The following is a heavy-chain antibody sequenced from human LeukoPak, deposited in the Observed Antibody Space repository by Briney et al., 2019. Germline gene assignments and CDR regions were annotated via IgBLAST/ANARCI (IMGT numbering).Heavy chain of an antibody. CDR2: ISAYNGNT. J-gene: IGHJ4*02. D-gene: IGHD1-1*01. Sequence: GASVKVSCKASGYTFTSYGISWVRQAPGQGLEWMGWISAYNGNTNYAQKLQGRVTMTTDTSTSTAYMELRSLRSDDTAVYYCARVRLERNLERSTDFDYWGQGTLVTVSS. V-gene: IGHV1-18*01. CDR3: ARVRLERNLERSTDFDY. CDR1: GYTFTSYG.